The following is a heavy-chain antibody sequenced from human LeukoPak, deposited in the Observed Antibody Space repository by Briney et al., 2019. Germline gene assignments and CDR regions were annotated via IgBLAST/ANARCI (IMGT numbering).Heavy chain of an antibody. CDR3: ARGRTTINGFDI. J-gene: IGHJ3*02. D-gene: IGHD5-24*01. CDR2: ISGSGGST. CDR1: GFTFSSYA. Sequence: PGGSLRLSCAASGFTFSSYAMSWVRQAPGKGLEWVSAISGSGGSTYYADSVKGRFTISRDNSKNTLFLQMNSLRTEDTAVYYCARGRTTINGFDIWGHGTLVTVSS. V-gene: IGHV3-23*01.